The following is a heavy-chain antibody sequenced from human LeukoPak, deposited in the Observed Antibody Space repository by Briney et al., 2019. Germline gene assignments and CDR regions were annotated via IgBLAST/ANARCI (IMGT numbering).Heavy chain of an antibody. J-gene: IGHJ6*02. Sequence: PGGSLRLSCAASGFTVSTNYMSWVRQVPGKGLEGVSVIYSGGSTYYADSVKGRFTISRDNSKNTLYLQMNSLRAEDTAVYYCARDAGGYGMDVWGQGTTVTVSS. CDR3: ARDAGGYGMDV. CDR1: GFTVSTNY. CDR2: IYSGGST. D-gene: IGHD2-8*02. V-gene: IGHV3-66*01.